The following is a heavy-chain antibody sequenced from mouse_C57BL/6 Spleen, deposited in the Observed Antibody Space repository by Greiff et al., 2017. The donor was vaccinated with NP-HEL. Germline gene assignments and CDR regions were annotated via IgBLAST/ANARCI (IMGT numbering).Heavy chain of an antibody. Sequence: EVKLVESGPGLVKPSQSLSLTCSVTGYSITSGYYWNWIRQFPGNKLEWMGYISYDGSNNYNPSLKNRISITRDTSKNQFFLKLNSVTTEDTATYYCARDGSSPHFDYWGQGTTLTVSS. D-gene: IGHD1-1*01. J-gene: IGHJ2*01. CDR1: GYSITSGYY. CDR2: ISYDGSN. V-gene: IGHV3-6*01. CDR3: ARDGSSPHFDY.